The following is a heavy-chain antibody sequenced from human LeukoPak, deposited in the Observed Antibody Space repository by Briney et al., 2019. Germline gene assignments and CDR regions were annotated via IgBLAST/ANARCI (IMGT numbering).Heavy chain of an antibody. D-gene: IGHD1-14*01. Sequence: SETLSLTCTVSGGSISSYYWSWIRQPPGKGLEWIGYIYYSGSTNYNPSLKSRVTISVDTSKNQFSLKLSSVTAADTAVYYCARDMSIGPTGYYYYGMDVWGQGTTVTVSS. CDR1: GGSISSYY. CDR2: IYYSGST. CDR3: ARDMSIGPTGYYYYGMDV. V-gene: IGHV4-59*01. J-gene: IGHJ6*02.